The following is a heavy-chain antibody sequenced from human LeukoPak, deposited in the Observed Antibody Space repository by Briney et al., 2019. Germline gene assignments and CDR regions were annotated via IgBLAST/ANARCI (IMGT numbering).Heavy chain of an antibody. D-gene: IGHD3-22*01. CDR1: GFTFSSYS. V-gene: IGHV3-21*01. Sequence: GGSLRLSCAASGFTFSSYSMNWVRQAPGKGLEWVSSISSSSSYIYYADSVKGRFTISRDNAKNSLYLQMNSLRAEDTAVYYCARTHAYYYDSNHFDYWGQGTLVTVSS. J-gene: IGHJ4*02. CDR2: ISSSSSYI. CDR3: ARTHAYYYDSNHFDY.